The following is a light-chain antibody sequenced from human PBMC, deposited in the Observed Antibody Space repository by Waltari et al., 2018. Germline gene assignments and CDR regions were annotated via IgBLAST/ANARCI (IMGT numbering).Light chain of an antibody. CDR3: CSYAGSYSWV. Sequence: QSALTQPRSVSGSPGQSVTISCTGTSSAVGGYDFVSWYQQYPGKAPKLMIYDVSKRPSGVPDRFSGSKSGNTASLTISGLQAEDEADYYCCSYAGSYSWVFGGGTKLTVL. CDR1: SSAVGGYDF. CDR2: DVS. J-gene: IGLJ3*02. V-gene: IGLV2-11*01.